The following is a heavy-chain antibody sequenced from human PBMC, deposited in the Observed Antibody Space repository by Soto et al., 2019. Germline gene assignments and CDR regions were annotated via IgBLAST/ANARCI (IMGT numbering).Heavy chain of an antibody. Sequence: SETLSLTCTVSRGSMSSYYWTWIRQPAGKGLEWIGRIYTGGGTNYNPSLRSRVTILVDTSKRQFSLRLSSVTAADTAVYFCARGAAAGVDYGMDVWGQGPTVTVSS. D-gene: IGHD6-13*01. J-gene: IGHJ6*02. CDR1: RGSMSSYY. V-gene: IGHV4-4*07. CDR3: ARGAAAGVDYGMDV. CDR2: IYTGGGT.